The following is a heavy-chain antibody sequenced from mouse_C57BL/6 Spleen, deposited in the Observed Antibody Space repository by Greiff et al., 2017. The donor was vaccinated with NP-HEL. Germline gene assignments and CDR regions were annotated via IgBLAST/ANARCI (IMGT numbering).Heavy chain of an antibody. CDR3: ATITTVYAMDY. Sequence: QVHVKQSGPGLVAPSQSLSITCTVSGFSLTSYGVSWVRQPPGKGLEWLGVIWGDGSTNYHSALISRLSISKDNSKSQVFLKLNSLQTDDTATYYCATITTVYAMDYWGQGTSVTVSS. CDR2: IWGDGST. D-gene: IGHD1-1*01. J-gene: IGHJ4*01. V-gene: IGHV2-3*01. CDR1: GFSLTSYG.